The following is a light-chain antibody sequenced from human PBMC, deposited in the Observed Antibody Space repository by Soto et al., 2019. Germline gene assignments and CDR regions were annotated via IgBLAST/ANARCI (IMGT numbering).Light chain of an antibody. J-gene: IGKJ5*01. Sequence: IRMTQSPSSFSAATGHRVSITFRATQDIGTYLAWYQQIPGKAPNLLIYDASNLEIGVPSRFSGSGSGTHFTFTISSLQTEDIGTYYCQQYDILPITFGRGTRLEIK. CDR1: QDIGTY. V-gene: IGKV1-33*01. CDR2: DAS. CDR3: QQYDILPIT.